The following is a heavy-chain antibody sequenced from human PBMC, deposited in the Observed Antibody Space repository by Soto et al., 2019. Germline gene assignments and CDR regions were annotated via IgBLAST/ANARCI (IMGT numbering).Heavy chain of an antibody. CDR3: ARTANWLDP. V-gene: IGHV4-39*01. CDR1: GGSISSTSYH. CDR2: IHYTGSA. Sequence: SETLSLTCTVSGGSISSTSYHWGWIRQPPGKGLEWIGNIHYTGSAYHNPSLKSRVTISVDTSKNQVSLKLSSVTATDTAVYYCARTANWLDPWGQGTLVNVSS. J-gene: IGHJ5*02.